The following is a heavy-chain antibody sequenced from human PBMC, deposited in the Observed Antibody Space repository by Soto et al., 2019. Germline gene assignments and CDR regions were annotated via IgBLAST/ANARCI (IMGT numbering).Heavy chain of an antibody. J-gene: IGHJ3*02. V-gene: IGHV1-8*02. CDR3: AVHIHYYDSGAFDI. Sequence: ASVKVSCKASGGTFSCYALSWVRQAPGQGLEWMGGINPNSGNTGYAQKFQGRVTMTRNTSISTAYMELSSLRSEDTAVYYCAVHIHYYDSGAFDIWGQGTMVTVSS. D-gene: IGHD3-22*01. CDR1: GGTFSCYA. CDR2: INPNSGNT.